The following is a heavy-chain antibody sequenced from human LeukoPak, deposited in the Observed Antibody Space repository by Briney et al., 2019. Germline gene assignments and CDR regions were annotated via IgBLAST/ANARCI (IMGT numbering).Heavy chain of an antibody. J-gene: IGHJ4*02. D-gene: IGHD3-10*01. Sequence: GGSLRLSCVVSGISHSNYAMTWVRQAPGKGLEWVSYISERGGSTTYADSVKGRFTISRDTSLNTLYLQMNNLRAEDTAVYFCAKRGVVIRGILVIGYHQEAYHYDFWGQGVLVTVSS. CDR1: GISHSNYA. CDR3: AKRGVVIRGILVIGYHQEAYHYDF. CDR2: ISERGGST. V-gene: IGHV3-23*01.